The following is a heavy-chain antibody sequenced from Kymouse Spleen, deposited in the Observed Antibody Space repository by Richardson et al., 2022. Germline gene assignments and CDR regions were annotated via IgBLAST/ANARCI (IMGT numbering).Heavy chain of an antibody. Sequence: QVQLQESGPGLVKPSETLSLTCTVSGGSISSYYWSWIRQPPGKGLEWIGYIYYSGSTNYNPSLKSRVTISVDTSKNQFSLKLSSVTAADTAVYYCARGYGSGSSPFDYWGQGTLVTVSS. V-gene: IGHV4-59*01. CDR2: IYYSGST. CDR1: GGSISSYY. J-gene: IGHJ4*02. CDR3: ARGYGSGSSPFDY. D-gene: IGHD3-10*01.